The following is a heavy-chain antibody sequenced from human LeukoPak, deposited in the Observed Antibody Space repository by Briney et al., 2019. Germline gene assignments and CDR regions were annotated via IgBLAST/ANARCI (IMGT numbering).Heavy chain of an antibody. CDR2: ISYDGSNK. Sequence: GGSLRLSCAASGFTFSSYAMHWVRQAPGKGLEWVAVISYDGSNKYYADSVKGRFTISRDNSKNTLYLQMNSLRAEDTAVYYCARGSSSYPRYFDYWGQGTLVTVSS. J-gene: IGHJ4*02. D-gene: IGHD6-13*01. CDR3: ARGSSSYPRYFDY. CDR1: GFTFSSYA. V-gene: IGHV3-30-3*01.